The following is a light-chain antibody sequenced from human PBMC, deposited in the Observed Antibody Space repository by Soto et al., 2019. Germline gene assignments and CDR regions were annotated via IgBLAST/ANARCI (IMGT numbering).Light chain of an antibody. CDR3: QQSYKTPHT. CDR2: VAS. CDR1: QRIRTD. J-gene: IGKJ4*01. Sequence: IQMTQSPSSLSASVGERVTITCRASQRIRTDLNWYQQRPGKAPKVLIYVASTLQSEVPSRFSGSASGTDFNLTITSLQPEDCALYYCQQSYKTPHTFGGRTRLELK. V-gene: IGKV1-39*01.